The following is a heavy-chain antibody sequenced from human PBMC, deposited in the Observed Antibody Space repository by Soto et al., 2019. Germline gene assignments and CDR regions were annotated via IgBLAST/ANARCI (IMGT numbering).Heavy chain of an antibody. V-gene: IGHV4-31*03. J-gene: IGHJ5*02. Sequence: ASETLSLTCTVSGGSISSGGYYWSWIRQHPGKRLEWIGYIYYSGTTSYNPSLKSRVTISVDTSKDQFSVTLSSVTAADTAVYYCARVFSDSSSFFEPWGQGTLVTVSS. D-gene: IGHD6-13*01. CDR3: ARVFSDSSSFFEP. CDR1: GGSISSGGYY. CDR2: IYYSGTT.